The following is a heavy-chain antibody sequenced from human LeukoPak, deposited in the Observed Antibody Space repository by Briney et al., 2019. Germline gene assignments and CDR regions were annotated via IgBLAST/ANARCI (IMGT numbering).Heavy chain of an antibody. CDR2: ISHDGSNK. V-gene: IGHV3-30*04. D-gene: IGHD3-3*01. Sequence: GGSLRLSCAASGFTFSSYAMHWVRQAPGKGLEWVAVISHDGSNKYYADSVKGRFTISRDNSKNTLYLQMNSLRAEDTAVYYCARDRATIFGVVITRGYFDYWGQGTLVTVSS. J-gene: IGHJ4*02. CDR3: ARDRATIFGVVITRGYFDY. CDR1: GFTFSSYA.